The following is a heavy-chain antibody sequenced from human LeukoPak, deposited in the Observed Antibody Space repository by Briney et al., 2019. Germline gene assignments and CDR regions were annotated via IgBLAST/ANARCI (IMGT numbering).Heavy chain of an antibody. Sequence: PGGSLRLSCAASGFSFSTYNMNWVRQAPGKGLEWVSSITTSSTYIYYADSVKGRFTISRDNAKNSLYLQMNSLRAEDTAVYYCARGAHYYDSSGYYSGGAFDIWGQGTMVTVSS. CDR1: GFSFSTYN. D-gene: IGHD3-22*01. CDR3: ARGAHYYDSSGYYSGGAFDI. CDR2: ITTSSTYI. V-gene: IGHV3-21*01. J-gene: IGHJ3*02.